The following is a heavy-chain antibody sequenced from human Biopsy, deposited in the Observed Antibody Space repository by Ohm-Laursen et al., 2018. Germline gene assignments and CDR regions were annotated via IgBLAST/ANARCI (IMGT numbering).Heavy chain of an antibody. CDR3: ARDGKYDSRGY. J-gene: IGHJ4*02. CDR1: GYTFTSYD. D-gene: IGHD3-22*01. CDR2: IGGDNGDT. V-gene: IGHV1-18*01. Sequence: SSVKVSCKASGYTFTSYDITWVRQAPGQGLEWVSYIGGDNGDTKYAQKFQGRVTMTTDTSTSTAYMELRSLRSDDTALYYCARDGKYDSRGYWGPGTLVTVSS.